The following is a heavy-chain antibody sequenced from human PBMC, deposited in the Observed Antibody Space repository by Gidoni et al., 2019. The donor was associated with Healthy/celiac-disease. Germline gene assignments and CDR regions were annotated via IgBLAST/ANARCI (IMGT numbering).Heavy chain of an antibody. CDR1: GFTFSRYP. D-gene: IGHD3-22*01. CDR3: AKCPVLYYDSSGYFFDY. CDR2: ISGSGGST. J-gene: IGHJ4*02. V-gene: IGHV3-23*01. Sequence: EVQLLESGGGLVQPGGSLRLSCAASGFTFSRYPMSWVRQAPGKGLEWVSAISGSGGSTYYADSVKGRFTISRDNSKNTLYLQMNSLRAEDTAVYYCAKCPVLYYDSSGYFFDYWGQGTLVTVSS.